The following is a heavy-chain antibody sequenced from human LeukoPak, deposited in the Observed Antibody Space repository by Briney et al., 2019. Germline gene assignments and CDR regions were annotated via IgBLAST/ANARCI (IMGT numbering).Heavy chain of an antibody. CDR1: GFTFSSYW. V-gene: IGHV3-7*03. J-gene: IGHJ6*02. Sequence: PGGSLRLSCAASGFTFSSYWMSWVRQAPGKGLEWVANIKQDGSEKYYVDSVKGRFTISRDNAKNSLYLQMNSLRAEDTAVYYCANKNNSSGWFDYYYGMDVWGQGTTVTVSS. D-gene: IGHD6-19*01. CDR3: ANKNNSSGWFDYYYGMDV. CDR2: IKQDGSEK.